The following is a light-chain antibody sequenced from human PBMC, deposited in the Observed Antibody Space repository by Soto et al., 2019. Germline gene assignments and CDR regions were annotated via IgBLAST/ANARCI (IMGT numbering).Light chain of an antibody. CDR1: QSVSSY. CDR3: QQRSNWPPWT. Sequence: EIVMTQSPSTLSVSPWERATLSFMASQSVSSYLAWYQQKPGQAPRLLIYDASNRATGIPARFSGSGSGTDFTLTISSLEPEDFAVYYCQQRSNWPPWTFGQGTKVDIK. V-gene: IGKV3-11*01. J-gene: IGKJ1*01. CDR2: DAS.